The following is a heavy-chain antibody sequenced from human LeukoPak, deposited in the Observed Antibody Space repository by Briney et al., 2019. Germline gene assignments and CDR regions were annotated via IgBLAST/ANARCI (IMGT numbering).Heavy chain of an antibody. V-gene: IGHV5-51*01. J-gene: IGHJ4*02. CDR2: IYPDESNI. CDR1: GYSFPTYW. CDR3: ARPPSRGYSSSFEY. D-gene: IGHD2-2*03. Sequence: GESLKISCKGSGYSFPTYWIAWVRQMPGKGLEWMGIIYPDESNIRYSPSFQGQVTISADKSIGTAYLQWSGLKASDTAMYYCARPPSRGYSSSFEYWGQGTLVTVSS.